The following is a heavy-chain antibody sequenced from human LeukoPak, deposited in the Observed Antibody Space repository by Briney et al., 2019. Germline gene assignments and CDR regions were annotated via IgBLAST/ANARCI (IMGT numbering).Heavy chain of an antibody. J-gene: IGHJ6*03. CDR1: GGSISSYY. V-gene: IGHV4-59*01. CDR3: ARGSKGYGSGSYLPDYYMDV. CDR2: IYYSGST. Sequence: SETLSLTCTVSGGSISSYYWSWIRQPPGKGLEWIGYIYYSGSTNYNPSLKSRVTISVDTSKNQFSLKLSSVTAADTAVYYCARGSKGYGSGSYLPDYYMDVWGKGTTVTVSS. D-gene: IGHD3-10*01.